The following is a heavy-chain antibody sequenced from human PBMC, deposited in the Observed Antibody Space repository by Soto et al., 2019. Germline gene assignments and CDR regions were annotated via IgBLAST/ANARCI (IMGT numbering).Heavy chain of an antibody. Sequence: GGSLRLSCAASGFTFSSYAMSWVRQAPGKGLEWVSAISGSGGSTYYADSVKGRFTISRDNSKNTLYLQMNSLRAEDTAVYYCASTYYDFWSGYGMDVWGQGTTVTVSS. D-gene: IGHD3-3*01. CDR2: ISGSGGST. CDR1: GFTFSSYA. V-gene: IGHV3-23*01. J-gene: IGHJ6*02. CDR3: ASTYYDFWSGYGMDV.